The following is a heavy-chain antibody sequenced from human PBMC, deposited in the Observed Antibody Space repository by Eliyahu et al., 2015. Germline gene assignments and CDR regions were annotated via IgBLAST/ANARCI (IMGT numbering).Heavy chain of an antibody. CDR2: IKSKTDGGTT. Sequence: EVQLVESGGGLVKPGGSLRLSCAASGFXFSNAWMSWVRQAPGKGLEWVGRIKSKTDGGTTDYAAPVKGRFTISRDDSKNTLYLQMNSLKTEDTAVYYCSRWYFDWNFDYWGQGTLVTVSS. CDR1: GFXFSNAW. V-gene: IGHV3-15*01. CDR3: SRWYFDWNFDY. J-gene: IGHJ4*02. D-gene: IGHD3-9*01.